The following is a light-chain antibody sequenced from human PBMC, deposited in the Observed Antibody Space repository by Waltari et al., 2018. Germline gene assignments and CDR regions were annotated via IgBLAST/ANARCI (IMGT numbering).Light chain of an antibody. CDR3: QSTDSGGTLWV. J-gene: IGLJ3*02. V-gene: IGLV3-25*03. Sequence: SYELTQPPSVSVSPGQTARITCSGDALGNRYGHWYQQKPGQAPLLVIYQATERPSWIPERFSGSSSGTTVTLTISGVQADDEADYYCQSTDSGGTLWVFGGGTKLTVL. CDR1: ALGNRY. CDR2: QAT.